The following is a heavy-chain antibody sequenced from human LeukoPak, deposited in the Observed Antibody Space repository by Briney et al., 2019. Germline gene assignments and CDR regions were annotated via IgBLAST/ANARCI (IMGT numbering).Heavy chain of an antibody. Sequence: ESGPTLVKPTQILTLTCTFSGFSLSARGMCVGWVRQPPGKALEWLARIDWDDDEFYTTTLRTRLTISKDTSKNQVVLTMTNMDPVDTATYYCARWATQGFDYWGQGILVTVSS. CDR2: IDWDDDE. V-gene: IGHV2-70*17. CDR1: GFSLSARGMC. J-gene: IGHJ4*02. CDR3: ARWATQGFDY.